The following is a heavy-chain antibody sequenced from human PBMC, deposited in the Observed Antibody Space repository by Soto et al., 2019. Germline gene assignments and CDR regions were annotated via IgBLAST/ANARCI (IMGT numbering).Heavy chain of an antibody. J-gene: IGHJ4*02. V-gene: IGHV1-45*02. Sequence: GASVKVSCKASGYTFTYRYLHWVRQAPGQALEWMRWITPFNGDTNYAQKFQDRVTITRDRSISTAYMELSILRSEDTAWAGLFDSWRQGTLFTVSS. CDR1: GYTFTYRY. CDR2: ITPFNGDT. CDR3: FDS. D-gene: IGHD6-19*01.